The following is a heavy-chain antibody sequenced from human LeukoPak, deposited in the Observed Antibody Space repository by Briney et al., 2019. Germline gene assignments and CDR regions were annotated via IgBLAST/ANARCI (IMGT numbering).Heavy chain of an antibody. CDR2: IYSGGST. V-gene: IGHV3-53*01. D-gene: IGHD1-26*01. CDR1: GFTVSSNY. J-gene: IGHJ4*02. Sequence: GGSLRLSCAASGFTVSSNYMSWVRQAPGKGLEWVSVIYSGGSTYYADSVKGRFTISRDNSKNTLCLQMNSLRAEDTAVYYCARDLAGATTIWGQGTLVTVSS. CDR3: ARDLAGATTI.